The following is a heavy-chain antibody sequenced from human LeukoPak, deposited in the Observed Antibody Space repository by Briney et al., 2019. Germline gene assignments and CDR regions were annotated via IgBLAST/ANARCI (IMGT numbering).Heavy chain of an antibody. CDR3: ARAVGYGGWFDP. CDR2: IITIFGTA. V-gene: IGHV1-69*13. J-gene: IGHJ5*02. D-gene: IGHD1-1*01. Sequence: GASVKVSCKASGGTFSSYAISWVRQAPGQGLEWMGGIITIFGTAKYAQKFQGRVTITADESTSTVYMELSSLRSEDTAVYYCARAVGYGGWFDPWGQGTLVTVSS. CDR1: GGTFSSYA.